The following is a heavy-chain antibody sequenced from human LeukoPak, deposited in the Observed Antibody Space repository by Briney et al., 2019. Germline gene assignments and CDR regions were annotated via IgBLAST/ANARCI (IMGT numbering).Heavy chain of an antibody. V-gene: IGHV3-23*03. CDR1: GFTFSSFA. CDR2: IKSDSTLI. D-gene: IGHD2-21*02. CDR3: AKNRLTAYYFDD. Sequence: GGSLRLSCAASGFTFSSFAMNWVRQAPGKGLEWVSGIKSDSTLIYYADSAKGRFTVSRENSKNTVYLQMNSLRAEDTAVYYCAKNRLTAYYFDDWGQGTLVTVSS. J-gene: IGHJ4*02.